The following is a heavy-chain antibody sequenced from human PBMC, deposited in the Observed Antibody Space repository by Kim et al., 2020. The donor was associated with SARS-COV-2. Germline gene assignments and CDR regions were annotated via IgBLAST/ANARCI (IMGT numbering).Heavy chain of an antibody. CDR1: GFTFGDYA. V-gene: IGHV3-49*04. Sequence: GGSLRLSCTASGFTFGDYAMSWVRQAPGKGLEWVGFIRSKAYGGTTEYAASVKGRFTISRDDSKSIAYLQMNSLKTEDTAVYYCTRGAHITMVRGVMGEGPDFDYWGQGTLVTVSS. J-gene: IGHJ4*02. D-gene: IGHD3-10*01. CDR3: TRGAHITMVRGVMGEGPDFDY. CDR2: IRSKAYGGTT.